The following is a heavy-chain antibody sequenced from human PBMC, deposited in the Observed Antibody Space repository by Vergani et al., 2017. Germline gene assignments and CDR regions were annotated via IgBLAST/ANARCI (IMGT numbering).Heavy chain of an antibody. CDR1: GFTFTAHG. Sequence: EVHLVESGGSVVKPGGSLRLSCAASGFTFTAHGLNWVRQAPGKGLEWVSGISGQNFRTHYADSVKGRFTISRDDSKNTLYLQMNSLRADDTAVYYCAKGVYCSSTSCYEGRGYYYGMGVWGQGTTVTFSS. CDR2: ISGQNFRT. V-gene: IGHV3-23*04. CDR3: AKGVYCSSTSCYEGRGYYYGMGV. D-gene: IGHD2-2*01. J-gene: IGHJ6*02.